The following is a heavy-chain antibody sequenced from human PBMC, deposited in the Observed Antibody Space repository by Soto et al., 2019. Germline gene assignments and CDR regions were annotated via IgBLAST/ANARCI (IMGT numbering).Heavy chain of an antibody. J-gene: IGHJ4*02. CDR2: FDPEDGET. Sequence: ASVKVSCKVSGYTLTGLSMHWVRQAPGKGLEWMGGFDPEDGETIYAQKFQGRVTMTEDTSTDTAYMELSSLRSEDTAVYYCATTPLLLWFGELWLDYWGQGTLVTVSS. CDR1: GYTLTGLS. V-gene: IGHV1-24*01. CDR3: ATTPLLLWFGELWLDY. D-gene: IGHD3-10*01.